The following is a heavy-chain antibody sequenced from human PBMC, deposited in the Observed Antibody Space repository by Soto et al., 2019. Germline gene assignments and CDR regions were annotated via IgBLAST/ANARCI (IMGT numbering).Heavy chain of an antibody. CDR2: IKQGGTET. V-gene: IGHV3-7*01. D-gene: IGHD2-2*01. Sequence: GGSLRLSCVGSGLSLSNIWTSWVRQAPGKGLEWVANIKQGGTETYYVDSVKGRFTISKDHAKNTLYLQMNSLRAEDTAVYYCARATGSNHPFDYWGQGSLVTVSS. CDR1: GLSLSNIW. J-gene: IGHJ4*02. CDR3: ARATGSNHPFDY.